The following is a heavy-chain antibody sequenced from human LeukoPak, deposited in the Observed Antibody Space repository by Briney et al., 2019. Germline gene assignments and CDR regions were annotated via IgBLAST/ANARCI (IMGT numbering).Heavy chain of an antibody. V-gene: IGHV4-4*07. D-gene: IGHD2-15*01. CDR3: ARSGDGYDFDF. CDR1: VGSISTYY. CDR2: IYTGGST. Sequence: SETLSLTCTVSVGSISTYYWSWIRQPAGKGLEWIGRIYTGGSTIYNPSLKSRVTMSVDTSKQFSLKLSSVTAADTAVYYCARSGDGYDFDFWGQGTLVSVSS. J-gene: IGHJ4*02.